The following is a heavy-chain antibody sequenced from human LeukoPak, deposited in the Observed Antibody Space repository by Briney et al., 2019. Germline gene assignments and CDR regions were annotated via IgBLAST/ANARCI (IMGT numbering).Heavy chain of an antibody. V-gene: IGHV4-30-4*01. Sequence: PSQTLSLTCTVSGGSISSGDYYWSWIRQPPGKGLEWIGYIYYSGSTYYNPSLKSRVTISVDTSKNQFSLKLSPVIAADTAVYYCARGRVLLWFGYWGQGTLVTVSS. CDR1: GGSISSGDYY. D-gene: IGHD3-10*01. J-gene: IGHJ4*02. CDR3: ARGRVLLWFGY. CDR2: IYYSGST.